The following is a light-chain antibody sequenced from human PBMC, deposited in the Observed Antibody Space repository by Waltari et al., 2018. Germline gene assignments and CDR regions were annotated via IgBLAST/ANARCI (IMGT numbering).Light chain of an antibody. CDR2: GAS. CDR3: QQAASFPLT. V-gene: IGKV1-12*01. Sequence: IQMTQSPSSVSASVGDRVTVTCRASQGINSWLAWYQQKPGRAPKLLIYGASSLTRGVPSRFSGSGSVTDFTLTISSLQPDDFATYYCQQAASFPLTFGGGTKVEIK. J-gene: IGKJ4*01. CDR1: QGINSW.